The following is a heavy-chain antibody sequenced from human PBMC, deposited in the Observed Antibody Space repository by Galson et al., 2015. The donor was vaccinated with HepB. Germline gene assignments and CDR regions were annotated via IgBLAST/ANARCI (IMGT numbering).Heavy chain of an antibody. CDR3: ARYNVAPAGYGMDV. D-gene: IGHD2-2*01. Sequence: GYTFTNYAIHGVGQAPGQRLQCIGWINAGNGDTQYSQEFQGRVSLTWDTSASTAYMELSSLRSEDTALYYCARYNVAPAGYGMDVWGQGTTVTVSS. CDR1: GYTFTNYA. CDR2: INAGNGDT. J-gene: IGHJ6*02. V-gene: IGHV1-3*01.